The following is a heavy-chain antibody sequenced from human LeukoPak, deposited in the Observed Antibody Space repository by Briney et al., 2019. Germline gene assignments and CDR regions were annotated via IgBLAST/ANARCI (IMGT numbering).Heavy chain of an antibody. CDR2: INLYSGGT. CDR3: ARGRAGDYFDS. J-gene: IGHJ4*02. CDR1: GYTFTAYY. Sequence: ASVKVSCKAFGYTFTAYYMHWVRQAPGQGLEWMGWINLYSGGTNYAQKFQGRVTMTRDTSVTTAYMDLDRLRSDDTAVYYCARGRAGDYFDSWGQGTLVTVSS. V-gene: IGHV1-2*02.